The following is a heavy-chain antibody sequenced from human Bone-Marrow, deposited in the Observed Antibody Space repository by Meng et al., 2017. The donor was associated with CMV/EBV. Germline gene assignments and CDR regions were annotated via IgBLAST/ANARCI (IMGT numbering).Heavy chain of an antibody. J-gene: IGHJ5*02. V-gene: IGHV3-48*03. CDR1: GFTFSSYE. CDR3: ARVGSSSWYRENWFDP. Sequence: GESLKISCAGSGFTFSSYEMNWVRQAPGQGLEWVSYISSSGSTIYYADSVKGRFTISRDNAKNSLYLQMNSLRAEDTAVYYCARVGSSSWYRENWFDPWGQGTLVTVSS. CDR2: ISSSGSTI. D-gene: IGHD6-13*01.